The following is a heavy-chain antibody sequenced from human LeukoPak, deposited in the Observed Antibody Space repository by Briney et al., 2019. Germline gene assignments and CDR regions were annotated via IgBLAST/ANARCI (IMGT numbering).Heavy chain of an antibody. CDR1: GGSISSYF. V-gene: IGHV4-4*07. CDR2: IHSSGST. D-gene: IGHD6-13*01. CDR3: ARGPSIAAAGTHFDY. J-gene: IGHJ4*02. Sequence: NPSETLSLTCAVSGGSISSYFWTWIRQPAGKGLEWIGHIHSSGSTKYNPSLKSRVTMSLDTSKNQFSLKLTSVTAADTAIYYCARGPSIAAAGTHFDYWGQGTLVTVSS.